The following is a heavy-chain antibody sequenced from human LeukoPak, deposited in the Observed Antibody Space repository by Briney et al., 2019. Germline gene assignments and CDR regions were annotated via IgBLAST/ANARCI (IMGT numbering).Heavy chain of an antibody. CDR3: ARRSSDSSGWYAFDY. V-gene: IGHV4-61*08. Sequence: SETLSLTCTVSGGSISSGDYYWSWIRQPPGKGLEWIGYIYYSGSTNYNPSLKSRVTISVDTSKNQFSLKLSSVTAADTAVYYCARRSSDSSGWYAFDYWGQGTLVTVSS. J-gene: IGHJ4*02. CDR1: GGSISSGDYY. D-gene: IGHD6-19*01. CDR2: IYYSGST.